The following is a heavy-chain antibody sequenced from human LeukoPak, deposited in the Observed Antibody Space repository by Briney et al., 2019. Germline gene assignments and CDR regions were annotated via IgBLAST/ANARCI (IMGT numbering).Heavy chain of an antibody. J-gene: IGHJ4*02. Sequence: GGSLRLSCAASGFTFSSYAMNWVRQAPGKGLEWVSTISGSGGSTYYADSVKGRFTISRDNSKNTLYLQMNSLRAEDTAVYYCAKVMGGATDYWGQGTLVTVSS. CDR3: AKVMGGATDY. V-gene: IGHV3-23*01. CDR1: GFTFSSYA. CDR2: ISGSGGST. D-gene: IGHD1-26*01.